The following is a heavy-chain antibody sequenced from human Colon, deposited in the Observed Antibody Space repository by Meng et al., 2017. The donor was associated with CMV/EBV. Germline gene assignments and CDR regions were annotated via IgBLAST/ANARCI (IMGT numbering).Heavy chain of an antibody. J-gene: IGHJ4*02. D-gene: IGHD6-25*01. Sequence: SCKASGYNFTSLDINWVRQAAGQGLEWMGYMSPKSGITGYAQKFQDRVTMTRDTSISTFYMELSSLRSDDTAVYYCARGVAAGVDYWGQGTLVTVSS. CDR3: ARGVAAGVDY. CDR1: GYNFTSLD. CDR2: MSPKSGIT. V-gene: IGHV1-8*01.